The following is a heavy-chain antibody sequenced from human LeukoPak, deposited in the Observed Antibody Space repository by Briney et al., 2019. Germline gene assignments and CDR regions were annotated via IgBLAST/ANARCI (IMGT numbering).Heavy chain of an antibody. V-gene: IGHV1-18*01. CDR2: ISAYNGNT. Sequence: ASVKVSCKASGYTFTSYGISWVRQAPGQGLEWMGWISAYNGNTNYAQKLQGRVIMTTDTSTSTAYMELRSLRSDDTAVYYCARDLITGIAVAEDYWGQGTLVTVSS. J-gene: IGHJ4*02. D-gene: IGHD6-19*01. CDR1: GYTFTSYG. CDR3: ARDLITGIAVAEDY.